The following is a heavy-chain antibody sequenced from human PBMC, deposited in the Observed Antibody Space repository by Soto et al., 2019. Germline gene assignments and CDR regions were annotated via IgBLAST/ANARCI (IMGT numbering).Heavy chain of an antibody. CDR2: IYHSGNT. Sequence: PSETLSLTCSVSGGSISSGGYYWGWIRQLPGKDLEWIGYIYHSGNTYYNSSLKSRLTISVDTSKNQFSLKLTSVTAADTAVYYCETVGISSSDAFDLWGQGTMVTVSS. D-gene: IGHD6-6*01. CDR1: GGSISSGGYY. J-gene: IGHJ3*01. CDR3: ETVGISSSDAFDL. V-gene: IGHV4-31*03.